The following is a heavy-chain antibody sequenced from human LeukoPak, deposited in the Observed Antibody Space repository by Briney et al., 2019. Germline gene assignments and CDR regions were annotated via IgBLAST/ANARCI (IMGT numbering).Heavy chain of an antibody. D-gene: IGHD6-13*01. CDR1: GYPFTSYD. CDR2: MNPNSGNT. CDR3: ARGAGSSSYSYYYYYYMDV. J-gene: IGHJ6*03. Sequence: SVKLSCQAYGYPFTSYDPNRMRQPTRQALQYIGWMNPNSGNTGYAQKLHGRVTMTRHTSISTAYMELSSLRSEDTAAYYCARGAGSSSYSYYYYYYMDVWGKGTTVTVSS. V-gene: IGHV1-8*01.